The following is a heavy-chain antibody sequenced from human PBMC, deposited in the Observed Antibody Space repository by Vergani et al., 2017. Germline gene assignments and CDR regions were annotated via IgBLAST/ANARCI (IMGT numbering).Heavy chain of an antibody. V-gene: IGHV1-69*01. CDR2: IIPIFGTA. J-gene: IGHJ6*03. D-gene: IGHD3-3*01. CDR3: ARGSAYYDFWSCYSVGGDYYYYMDV. Sequence: QVQLVQSGAEVKKPGASVKVSCKASGYTFSSYAISWVRQAPGQGLEWMGGIIPIFGTANYAQKFQGRVTITADESTSTAYMELSSLRSEDTAVYYCARGSAYYDFWSCYSVGGDYYYYMDVWGKGTTVTVSS. CDR1: GYTFSSYA.